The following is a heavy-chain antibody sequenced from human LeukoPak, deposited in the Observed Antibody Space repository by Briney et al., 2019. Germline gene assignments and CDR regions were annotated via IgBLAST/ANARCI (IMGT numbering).Heavy chain of an antibody. V-gene: IGHV3-49*03. D-gene: IGHD5-12*01. CDR1: GFTFGYYS. CDR3: TIGNSGYDFGFLFDY. CDR2: IRSKAYGGTT. Sequence: GGSLRLSCTASGFTFGYYSMSWFRQAPGKGLEWVGFIRSKAYGGTTEYAASVKGRFTISRDDSKSIAYLQMNSLKTQDTAVYYCTIGNSGYDFGFLFDYWGQGTLVTVSS. J-gene: IGHJ4*02.